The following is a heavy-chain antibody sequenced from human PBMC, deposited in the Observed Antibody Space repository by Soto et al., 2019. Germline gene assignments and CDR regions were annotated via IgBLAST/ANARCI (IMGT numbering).Heavy chain of an antibody. V-gene: IGHV1-69*01. D-gene: IGHD6-13*01. CDR3: ARFEQMVLH. CDR1: GGTFSNFA. Sequence: QVQLVQSGAEVKKPGSSVKVSCKASGGTFSNFAISWVRQAPGQGLEWMGGFIPICGTLNYAQRFQGRLTISAAEATSTAYMELGRLRSEDTAVYYCARFEQMVLHWGQGTLVTVSS. J-gene: IGHJ1*01. CDR2: FIPICGTL.